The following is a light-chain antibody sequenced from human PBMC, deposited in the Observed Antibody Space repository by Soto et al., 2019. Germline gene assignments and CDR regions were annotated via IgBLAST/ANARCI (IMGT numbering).Light chain of an antibody. CDR2: EVS. V-gene: IGLV2-11*01. CDR1: SSDVGGYNY. J-gene: IGLJ1*01. CDR3: CSFAGSYTSYF. Sequence: QSVLTQPASVSGSPGQSITISCTGTSSDVGGYNYVSWYQQHPGKAPKLMIYEVSNRPSGVPDRFSGSKSGNTASLTISGLQAEDEADYYCCSFAGSYTSYFFGTGTKVTVL.